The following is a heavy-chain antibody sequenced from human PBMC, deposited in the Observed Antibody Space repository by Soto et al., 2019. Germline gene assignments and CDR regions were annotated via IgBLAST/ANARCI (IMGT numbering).Heavy chain of an antibody. CDR1: GFTFSSYA. CDR3: AKQSDYDFWSGDRTLDY. Sequence: GSLRLSCAASGFTFSSYAMSWVRQAPGKGLEWVSAISGSGGSTYYADSVKGRFTISRDNSKNTLYLQMNSLRAEDTAVYYCAKQSDYDFWSGDRTLDYWGQGTLVTVSS. V-gene: IGHV3-23*01. D-gene: IGHD3-3*01. J-gene: IGHJ4*02. CDR2: ISGSGGST.